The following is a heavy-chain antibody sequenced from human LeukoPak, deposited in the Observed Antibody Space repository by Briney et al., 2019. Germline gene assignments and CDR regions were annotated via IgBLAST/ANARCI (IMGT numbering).Heavy chain of an antibody. J-gene: IGHJ5*02. V-gene: IGHV3-33*08. CDR3: ARHSSSWYNWFDP. CDR1: GFTFSSYA. Sequence: GRSLRLSCAASGFTFSSYAMHWVRQAPGKGLEWVAVIWYDGSNKYYADSVKGRFTISRDNSKNTLYLQMNSLRAEDTAVYYCARHSSSWYNWFDPWGQGTLVTVSS. CDR2: IWYDGSNK. D-gene: IGHD6-13*01.